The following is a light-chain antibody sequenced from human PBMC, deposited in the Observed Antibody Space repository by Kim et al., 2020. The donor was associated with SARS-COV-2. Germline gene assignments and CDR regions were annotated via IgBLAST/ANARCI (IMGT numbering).Light chain of an antibody. J-gene: IGLJ3*02. CDR3: NSRDSSGNHWV. V-gene: IGLV3-19*01. CDR2: GKN. CDR1: SLRSYY. Sequence: ALGQTVRITGQGDSLRSYYASWYQQKPGQAPVLVIYGKNNRPSGFPDRFSGSSSGNTASLTITGAQAEDEADYYCNSRDSSGNHWVFGGGTQLTVL.